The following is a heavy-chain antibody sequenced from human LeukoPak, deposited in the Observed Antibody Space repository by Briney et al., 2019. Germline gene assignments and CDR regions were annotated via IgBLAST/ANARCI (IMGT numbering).Heavy chain of an antibody. Sequence: GGSLRLSCAASGFMSWVRQAPGKGLEWVSAISGSGGSTYYADSVKGRFTISRDNSKNTLYLQMNGLRAEDTAVYYRAKGYSGSYSYYFDYWGQGTLVTVSS. D-gene: IGHD1-26*01. J-gene: IGHJ4*02. CDR3: AKGYSGSYSYYFDY. CDR1: GF. CDR2: ISGSGGST. V-gene: IGHV3-23*01.